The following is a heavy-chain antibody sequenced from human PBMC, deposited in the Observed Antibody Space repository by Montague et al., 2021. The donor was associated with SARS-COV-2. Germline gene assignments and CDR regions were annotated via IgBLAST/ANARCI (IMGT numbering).Heavy chain of an antibody. CDR2: IYYTATS. J-gene: IGHJ4*02. CDR1: GASRSTKNYY. V-gene: IGHV4-39*01. D-gene: IGHD3-16*02. Sequence: SETLSLTCTFSGASRSTKNYYWGWIRQPPGKGLEWIGSIYYTATSYSNPSLKSRVTMSVDTSRNQLSLNLSSVTVADTAVYYCARLGITSGGVSVIRYYFDFWGQGTLVTVSS. CDR3: ARLGITSGGVSVIRYYFDF.